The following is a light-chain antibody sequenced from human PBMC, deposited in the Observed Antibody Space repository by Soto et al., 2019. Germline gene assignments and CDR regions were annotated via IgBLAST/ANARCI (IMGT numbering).Light chain of an antibody. V-gene: IGKV2-30*01. CDR2: KVS. Sequence: DVVMTQSPLSLPVTLGQPASISCRSSQSLVYSDGNTYLTWFQQRPGQSPRRLIHKVSKRDSGVPDRFSGSGSDTDFTLNISRVEADDAGVYYCMQGRHWPYTFGQGTKLEIK. CDR1: QSLVYSDGNTY. CDR3: MQGRHWPYT. J-gene: IGKJ2*01.